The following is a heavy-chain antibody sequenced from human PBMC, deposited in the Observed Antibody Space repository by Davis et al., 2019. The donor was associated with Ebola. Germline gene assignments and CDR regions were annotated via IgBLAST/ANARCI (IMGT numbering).Heavy chain of an antibody. CDR1: GFTFGDYA. CDR3: ARDRSGYDPWGYYYYGMDV. D-gene: IGHD5-12*01. V-gene: IGHV3-21*01. J-gene: IGHJ6*02. CDR2: ISSSSSYI. Sequence: GGSLRLSCTASGFTFGDYAMNWVRQAPGKGLEWVSSISSSSSYIYYADSVKGRFTISRDNAKNSLYLQMNSLRAEDTAVYYCARDRSGYDPWGYYYYGMDVWGQGTTVTVSS.